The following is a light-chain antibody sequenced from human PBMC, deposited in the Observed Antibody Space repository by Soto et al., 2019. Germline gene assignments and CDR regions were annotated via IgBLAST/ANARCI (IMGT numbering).Light chain of an antibody. Sequence: QSAPTQPPSASGSPGQSVTISCTGTSSDFGGYNYVSWYQQHPGKAPKLMIYEVSKRPSGVPDRFSGSKSGNTASLTVSGLQAEDEADYYCSSYAGIYVFGTGTKVTVL. J-gene: IGLJ1*01. CDR1: SSDFGGYNY. V-gene: IGLV2-8*01. CDR2: EVS. CDR3: SSYAGIYV.